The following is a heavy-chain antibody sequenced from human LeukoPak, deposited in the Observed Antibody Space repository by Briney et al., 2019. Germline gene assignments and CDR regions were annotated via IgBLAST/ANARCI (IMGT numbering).Heavy chain of an antibody. Sequence: KTGESLKISCKGSGYTFTSYWISWVRQMPGKGLEWMGKIDPSDSYTSYSPSSQGHVTISADKSISAAFLQWSSLKASDTAMYYCARHSHYDFWSGYLDYWGQGTLVTVSS. D-gene: IGHD3-3*01. CDR2: IDPSDSYT. CDR1: GYTFTSYW. CDR3: ARHSHYDFWSGYLDY. V-gene: IGHV5-10-1*01. J-gene: IGHJ4*02.